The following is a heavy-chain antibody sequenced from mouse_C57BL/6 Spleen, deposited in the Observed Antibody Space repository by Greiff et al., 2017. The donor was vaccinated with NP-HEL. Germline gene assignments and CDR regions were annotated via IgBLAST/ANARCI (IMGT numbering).Heavy chain of an antibody. D-gene: IGHD1-2*01. J-gene: IGHJ2*01. Sequence: VQLQQPGAELVKPGASVKLSCKASGYTFTSYWMQWVKQRPGQGLEWIGEIDPSDSYTNYNQKFTGKATLTVDTSSSTAYMQLSSLTSEDSAVYYCARDNYGDYWGQGTTLTVSS. V-gene: IGHV1-50*01. CDR1: GYTFTSYW. CDR3: ARDNYGDY. CDR2: IDPSDSYT.